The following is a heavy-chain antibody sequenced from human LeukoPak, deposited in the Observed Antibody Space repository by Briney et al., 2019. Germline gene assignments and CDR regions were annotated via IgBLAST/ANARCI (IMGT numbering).Heavy chain of an antibody. CDR1: GGTFSSSG. Sequence: ASVKVSCKASGGTFSSSGISWPRQAPGQGLEWMGRIIPIFAITNYAQKFQDRVTITADMSTRASYMELSSLRSEDTAVYSCARLDRTSGTTYRDSWGQGTLVTVSS. J-gene: IGHJ4*02. CDR3: ARLDRTSGTTYRDS. D-gene: IGHD1-1*01. CDR2: IIPIFAIT. V-gene: IGHV1-69*04.